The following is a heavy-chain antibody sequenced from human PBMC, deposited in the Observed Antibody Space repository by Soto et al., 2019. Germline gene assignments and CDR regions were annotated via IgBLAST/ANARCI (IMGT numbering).Heavy chain of an antibody. J-gene: IGHJ6*04. CDR2: ISTSGGST. CDR1: GFTFTSYA. Sequence: GGSLRLSCAASGFTFTSYAMTWVRQAPGKGLEWVSDISTSGGSTYYADSVKGRFTISRDNSKNTLYLQMNSLRAEDTAVYYCAKGGVVPAAIPIEMDVWGKGTTVTVSS. D-gene: IGHD2-2*01. V-gene: IGHV3-23*01. CDR3: AKGGVVPAAIPIEMDV.